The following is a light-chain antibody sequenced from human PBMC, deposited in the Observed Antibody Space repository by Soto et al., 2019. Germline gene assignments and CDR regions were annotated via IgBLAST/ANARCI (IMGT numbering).Light chain of an antibody. V-gene: IGKV3-20*01. CDR3: QQYDSTVWT. CDR2: ATS. J-gene: IGKJ1*01. Sequence: EIVLPQSPGTLSLSPGETATLSCRASQTVDSRYLAWYQQKRGQAPTLLIYATSSRATGVPGRFSGGGSGADFTLTIRRQGAEVFAVYYCQQYDSTVWTFGQGTKVEI. CDR1: QTVDSRY.